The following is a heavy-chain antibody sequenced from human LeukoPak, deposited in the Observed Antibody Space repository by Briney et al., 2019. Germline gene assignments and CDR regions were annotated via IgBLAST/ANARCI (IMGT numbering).Heavy chain of an antibody. D-gene: IGHD3-3*01. J-gene: IGHJ6*03. V-gene: IGHV3-21*01. CDR1: GFTFSSYS. Sequence: PGGSLRLSCAASGFTFSSYSMNWVRQAPGKGLEWVSSISSSSSYIYYADSVKGRFTISRDNAKNSLYLQMNSLRAEDTAVYYCARVHSDFWSGYYYYYYYYMDVWGKGTTVTVSS. CDR2: ISSSSSYI. CDR3: ARVHSDFWSGYYYYYYYYMDV.